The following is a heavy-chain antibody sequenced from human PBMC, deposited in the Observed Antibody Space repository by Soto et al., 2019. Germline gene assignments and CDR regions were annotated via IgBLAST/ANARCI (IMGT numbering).Heavy chain of an antibody. D-gene: IGHD3-10*01. CDR3: ARDYSFAYYYGSGTPYNWFDP. CDR2: IKQDGSEK. J-gene: IGHJ5*02. Sequence: GGSLRLSCAAFGFTFSSYWMSWVRQAPGKGLEWVANIKQDGSEKYYVDSVKGRFTISRDNAKNSLYLQMNSLRAEDTAVYYCARDYSFAYYYGSGTPYNWFDPWGQGTLVTVSS. V-gene: IGHV3-7*03. CDR1: GFTFSSYW.